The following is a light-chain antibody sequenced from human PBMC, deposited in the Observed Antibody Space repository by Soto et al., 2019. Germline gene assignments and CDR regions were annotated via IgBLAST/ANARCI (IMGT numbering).Light chain of an antibody. CDR3: CSYAGSSTWV. V-gene: IGLV2-23*01. CDR1: SSDVGNYNL. J-gene: IGLJ3*02. CDR2: EGS. Sequence: QSALTQPASVSGSPGQSITISCTGTSSDVGNYNLVSWYQQHPGKAPKLMIYEGSKRPSGVSNRVSGSKSGNTASLTISGLQADDEAHYYCCSYAGSSTWVFGGGTKLTVL.